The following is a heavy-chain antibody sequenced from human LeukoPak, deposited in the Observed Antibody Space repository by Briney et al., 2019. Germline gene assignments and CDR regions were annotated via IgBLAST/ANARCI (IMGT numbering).Heavy chain of an antibody. Sequence: GGSLRLSCAASGFTFSSYAMSWVRQAPGKGLEWVSVISGSGGGTYYADSVKGRFTISRDNSKNTLYLQMNSLRAEDTAVYYCAKSVQWSYYFDYWGQGTLVTVSS. CDR3: AKSVQWSYYFDY. CDR1: GFTFSSYA. D-gene: IGHD1-26*01. J-gene: IGHJ4*02. V-gene: IGHV3-23*01. CDR2: ISGSGGGT.